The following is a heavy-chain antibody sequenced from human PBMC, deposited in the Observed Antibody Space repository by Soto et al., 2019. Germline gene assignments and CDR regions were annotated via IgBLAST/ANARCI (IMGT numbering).Heavy chain of an antibody. CDR3: ERDEANGNVWSLDY. J-gene: IGHJ4*02. Sequence: PSETLSLTCTVSGDSIGTTHSYWAWIRQSPGKGLEWIGNIHYSGSTYYMPSLRSRVTLSVDTSKNQFSLRLTSVTVEDTAVYYFERDEANGNVWSLDYWGQGILVTVS. CDR1: GDSIGTTHSY. V-gene: IGHV4-39*02. D-gene: IGHD2-8*01. CDR2: IHYSGST.